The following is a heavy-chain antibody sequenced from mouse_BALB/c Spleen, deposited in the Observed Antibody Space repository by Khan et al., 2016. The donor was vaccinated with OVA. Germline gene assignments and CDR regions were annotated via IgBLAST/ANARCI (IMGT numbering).Heavy chain of an antibody. Sequence: EVQLVESGGGIMQPGGSLKRPCAASRFTISSYGMSSVRQTPDKRLELVATIDSNGGSTDYPDSVTRRFTISGDNAKNALYLQMRSLKSEDTAMYYCARSAIWGKGTTLTVSS. CDR1: RFTISSYG. V-gene: IGHV5-6-3*01. CDR2: IDSNGGST. J-gene: IGHJ2*01. CDR3: ARSAI. D-gene: IGHD2-12*01.